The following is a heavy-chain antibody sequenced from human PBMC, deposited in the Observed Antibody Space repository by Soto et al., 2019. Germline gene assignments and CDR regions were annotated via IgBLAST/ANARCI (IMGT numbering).Heavy chain of an antibody. Sequence: QVQLQESGPGLVKPSETLSLTSTVSGGSINSYYWSWIRQPPGKGLEWIGYIYYSGSTNYNPSLRSRVTISIDTSKNQFSLKLSSVTAADTAVYYCARDCSGGRCSLDPWGQGTLVTVSS. D-gene: IGHD2-15*01. CDR1: GGSINSYY. V-gene: IGHV4-59*01. J-gene: IGHJ5*02. CDR2: IYYSGST. CDR3: ARDCSGGRCSLDP.